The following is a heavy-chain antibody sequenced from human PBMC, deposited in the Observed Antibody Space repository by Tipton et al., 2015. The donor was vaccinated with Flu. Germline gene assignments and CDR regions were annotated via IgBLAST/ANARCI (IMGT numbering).Heavy chain of an antibody. CDR2: ISGNGVAT. Sequence: SLRLSCEASGFSFSSYAMSWVRQAPGKGLEWVSFISGNGVATDFADSVKGRFTISRDNSKRVVFLQMHSLRVEDTAVYYCAKDHIGFGVVNYFDYWGQGTLVTVSS. D-gene: IGHD3-10*01. CDR3: AKDHIGFGVVNYFDY. CDR1: GFSFSSYA. J-gene: IGHJ4*02. V-gene: IGHV3-23*01.